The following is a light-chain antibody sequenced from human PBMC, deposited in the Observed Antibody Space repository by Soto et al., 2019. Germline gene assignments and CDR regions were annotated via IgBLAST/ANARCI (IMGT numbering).Light chain of an antibody. CDR1: SSDVGGSNY. CDR3: SSYSSSNTLYV. CDR2: EVS. V-gene: IGLV2-14*01. Sequence: QSVLIQPASVSGSPGQSITISCTGTSSDVGGSNYVSWYQHHPHRAPKLLIYEVSYRPSGVSNRFSGSKSGNMASLTISGLQAEDEADYYCSSYSSSNTLYVFGTGTKATVL. J-gene: IGLJ1*01.